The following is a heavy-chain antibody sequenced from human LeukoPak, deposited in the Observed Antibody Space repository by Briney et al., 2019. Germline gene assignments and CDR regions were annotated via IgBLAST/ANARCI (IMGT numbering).Heavy chain of an antibody. V-gene: IGHV3-11*01. CDR1: GFTFSDHY. D-gene: IGHD3-22*01. Sequence: PGGSLRLSCAASGFTFSDHYASWIRQAPGKGLEWISYIYISSSTIWYADSVKGRFTISRDNAKNSLYLQMNSLRAEDTAVYYCARDPYYYDSSGYGYWGQGTLVTVSS. CDR2: IYISSSTI. CDR3: ARDPYYYDSSGYGY. J-gene: IGHJ4*02.